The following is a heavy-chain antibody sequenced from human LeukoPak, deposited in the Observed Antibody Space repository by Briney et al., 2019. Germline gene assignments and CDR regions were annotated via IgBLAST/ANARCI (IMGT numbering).Heavy chain of an antibody. D-gene: IGHD1-26*01. J-gene: IGHJ4*02. CDR2: ILYTGRT. CDR1: GDSISSSRFY. CDR3: ARRDVGATIDY. V-gene: IGHV4-39*01. Sequence: SETLSLTCTVSGDSISSSRFYWAWIRQPPGKGLEWIGSILYTGRTFYNPSLKSRVTISVDTSRNQFSLRLGSLTASDTAVYYCARRDVGATIDYWGQGTLVTASS.